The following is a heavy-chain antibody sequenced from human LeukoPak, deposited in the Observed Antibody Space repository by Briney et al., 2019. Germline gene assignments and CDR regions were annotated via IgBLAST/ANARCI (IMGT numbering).Heavy chain of an antibody. V-gene: IGHV4-4*07. CDR3: AKLATRGGFDI. CDR2: IYITGTS. D-gene: IGHD3-3*02. CDR1: GGSISNDY. Sequence: SETLSLTCTVSGGSISNDYWGWVRQPAGKGLEWIGHIYITGTSNYNPSLQSRVTMSLDTSKNKFSLKLTSVTAADTAVYYCAKLATRGGFDIWGQGTMVTVSS. J-gene: IGHJ3*02.